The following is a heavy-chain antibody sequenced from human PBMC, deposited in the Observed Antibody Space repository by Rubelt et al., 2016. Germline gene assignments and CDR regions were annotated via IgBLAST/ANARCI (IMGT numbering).Heavy chain of an antibody. J-gene: IGHJ3*02. CDR3: ASLSSSSHDAFDI. Sequence: EVQLVQSGAEVKKPGESLQISCKGSGYSFTSYWIGWVRQMPGKGLEWMGIIYPGASDTRYSLSFQVQVTISAAKSISTAYRQWSSRKASDTAMYYCASLSSSSHDAFDIWGQGTMVTVSS. CDR1: GYSFTSYW. V-gene: IGHV5-51*01. D-gene: IGHD6-6*01. CDR2: IYPGASDT.